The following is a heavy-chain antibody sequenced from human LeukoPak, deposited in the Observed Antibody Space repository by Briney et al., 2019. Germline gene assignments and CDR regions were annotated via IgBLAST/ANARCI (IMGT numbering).Heavy chain of an antibody. CDR2: INPDSGET. D-gene: IGHD4-11*01. J-gene: IGHJ4*02. CDR3: ARDRDYSKTERGFDY. V-gene: IGHV1-2*02. Sequence: GASVKVSCKPSGHTFTDYYIHWVRQAPGQGLEWMGWINPDSGETKSAKKFQGRVTMTGDTSISTAYMELSRVTSDDTAVYYCARDRDYSKTERGFDYWGQGTLVTVSS. CDR1: GHTFTDYY.